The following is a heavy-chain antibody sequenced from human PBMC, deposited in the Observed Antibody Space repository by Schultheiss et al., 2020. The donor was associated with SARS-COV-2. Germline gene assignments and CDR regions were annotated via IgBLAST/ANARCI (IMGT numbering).Heavy chain of an antibody. CDR2: ISYDGSNK. V-gene: IGHV3-30*03. D-gene: IGHD6-6*01. Sequence: GGSLRLSCAASGFTFSSYGMHWVRQAPGKGLEWVAVISYDGSNKYYADSLKGRFTISRDIFKNTLYLQMISLRTGDTGVYYCARSGYSSTSDDYYSMDVWGQGTAVTVSS. CDR1: GFTFSSYG. J-gene: IGHJ6*02. CDR3: ARSGYSSTSDDYYSMDV.